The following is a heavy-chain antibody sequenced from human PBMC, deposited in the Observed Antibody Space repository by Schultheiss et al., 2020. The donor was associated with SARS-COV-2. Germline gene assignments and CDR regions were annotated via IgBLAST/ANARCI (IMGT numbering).Heavy chain of an antibody. J-gene: IGHJ4*02. CDR3: ARVIGDFVDDYGDYVFDY. V-gene: IGHV3-48*04. CDR2: ISSSGSTI. D-gene: IGHD4-17*01. CDR1: GFTFSSYW. Sequence: GGSLRLSCAASGFTFSSYWMSWVRQAPGKGLEWVSYISSSGSTIYYADSVKGRFTISRDNAKNSLYLQMNSLRAEDTAVYYCARVIGDFVDDYGDYVFDYWGQGTLVTVSS.